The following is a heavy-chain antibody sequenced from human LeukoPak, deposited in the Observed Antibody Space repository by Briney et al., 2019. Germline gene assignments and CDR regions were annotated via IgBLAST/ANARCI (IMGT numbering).Heavy chain of an antibody. V-gene: IGHV4-59*01. Sequence: PSETLSLTCTVSGGSISSYYWSWIRQPPGKGLEWIGYIYYSGSTNYNSSLKSRVTISVDTSKNQFSLKLSSVTAADTAVYYCARDGVAGTIDIWGQGTMVTVSS. CDR2: IYYSGST. CDR3: ARDGVAGTIDI. J-gene: IGHJ3*02. CDR1: GGSISSYY. D-gene: IGHD6-19*01.